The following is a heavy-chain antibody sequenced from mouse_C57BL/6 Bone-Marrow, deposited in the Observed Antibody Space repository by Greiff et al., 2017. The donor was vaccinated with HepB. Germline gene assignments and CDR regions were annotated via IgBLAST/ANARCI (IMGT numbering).Heavy chain of an antibody. CDR3: ARDADYGSRLWSFDV. J-gene: IGHJ1*03. D-gene: IGHD1-1*01. CDR1: GFTFSDFY. Sequence: EVNVVESGGGLVQSGRSLRLSCAASGFTFSDFYMEWVRQAPGKGLEWIATSRNKANDYTTESSAPVKGRFIVSRDTSQSILYLQMNALRAEDTAIYYGARDADYGSRLWSFDVWGTGTTVTVSS. V-gene: IGHV7-1*01. CDR2: SRNKANDYTT.